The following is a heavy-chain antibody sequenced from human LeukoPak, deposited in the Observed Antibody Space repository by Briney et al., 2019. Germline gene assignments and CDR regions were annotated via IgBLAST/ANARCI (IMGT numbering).Heavy chain of an antibody. D-gene: IGHD3-16*01. CDR2: TSYDGSNQ. J-gene: IGHJ4*02. V-gene: IGHV3-30*18. CDR1: GSTFSLYG. CDR3: AKDLETRKEGWLRYPDY. Sequence: GGSLRLSCAASGSTFSLYGMHWVRQAPGKGLEWVAVTSYDGSNQYYADSVKGRFTISRDNSMNTLSLQMDSLRAEDSAVYYCAKDLETRKEGWLRYPDYWGQGTLVTVSS.